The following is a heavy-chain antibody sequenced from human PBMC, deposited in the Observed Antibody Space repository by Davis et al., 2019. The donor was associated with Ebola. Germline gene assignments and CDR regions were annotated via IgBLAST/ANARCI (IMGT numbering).Heavy chain of an antibody. D-gene: IGHD1-26*01. J-gene: IGHJ4*02. CDR2: INPDSGGT. V-gene: IGHV1-2*06. CDR3: ARGGGSYSADY. Sequence: AASVKVSCKASGYTFTAYHIHWVRQAPGQGLEWMGRINPDSGGTSFAQKFQGRVTLTRDTSVTTAYMELMSLRSDDTAVYFCARGGGSYSADYWGQGTLVTVSS. CDR1: GYTFTAYH.